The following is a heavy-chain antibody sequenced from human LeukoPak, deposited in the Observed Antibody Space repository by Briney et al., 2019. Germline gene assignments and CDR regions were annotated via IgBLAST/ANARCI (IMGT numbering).Heavy chain of an antibody. CDR3: ARVSFAGFGDVYYYYDMDV. J-gene: IGHJ6*02. D-gene: IGHD3-10*01. CDR2: INPSGGHT. V-gene: IGHV1-46*01. Sequence: ASVTVSCKASGYTFTTYYIHWVRQAPGQGLEWMGIINPSGGHTTYAQRFQGRVTMTRDTSTSTVYMELRSLRSEDTAVYFCARVSFAGFGDVYYYYDMDVWGQGTTVTVSS. CDR1: GYTFTTYY.